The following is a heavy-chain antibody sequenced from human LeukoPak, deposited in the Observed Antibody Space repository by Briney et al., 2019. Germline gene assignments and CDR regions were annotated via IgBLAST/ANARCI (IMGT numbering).Heavy chain of an antibody. V-gene: IGHV3-23*01. CDR2: ISGSGGST. D-gene: IGHD5-18*01. Sequence: GSLRLSCAASGFTFSSYAMSWARQAPGKGLEWVSAISGSGGSTYYADSVKGRFTISRDNSKNTLYLQMNSLRAEDTAVYYCTKGTIWLPFDYWGQGTLVTVSS. CDR1: GFTFSSYA. CDR3: TKGTIWLPFDY. J-gene: IGHJ4*02.